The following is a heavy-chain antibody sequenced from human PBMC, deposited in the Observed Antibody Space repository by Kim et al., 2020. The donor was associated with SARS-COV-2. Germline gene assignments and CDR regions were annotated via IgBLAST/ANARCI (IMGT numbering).Heavy chain of an antibody. CDR1: GYTFTSYY. V-gene: IGHV1-46*01. D-gene: IGHD1-26*01. J-gene: IGHJ4*02. CDR3: ARLPESGGSYPHFDY. CDR2: INPSGGST. Sequence: ASVKVSCKASGYTFTSYYMHWVRQAPGQGLEWMGIINPSGGSTSYAQKFQGRVTMTRDTSTSTVYMELSSLRSEDTAVYYCARLPESGGSYPHFDYWGQGTLVTVSS.